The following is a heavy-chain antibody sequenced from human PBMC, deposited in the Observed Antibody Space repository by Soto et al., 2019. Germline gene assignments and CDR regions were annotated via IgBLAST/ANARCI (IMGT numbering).Heavy chain of an antibody. CDR1: GGSISSSSYY. J-gene: IGHJ4*02. Sequence: SDTLSLTCTLSGGSISSSSYYCGWIRHPPGKGLEWIGSIYYSGSTYYNPSLKSRVTISVDTSKNQFSLKLSSVTAADTAVYYCARLDSSGWMSLDYWGQGTLVTVSS. V-gene: IGHV4-39*01. CDR3: ARLDSSGWMSLDY. D-gene: IGHD6-19*01. CDR2: IYYSGST.